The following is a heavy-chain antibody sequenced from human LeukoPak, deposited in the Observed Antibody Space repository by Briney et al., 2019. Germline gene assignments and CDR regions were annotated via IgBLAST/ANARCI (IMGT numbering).Heavy chain of an antibody. Sequence: ASVKVSCKASGYTFTSYDINWVRQATGQGLEWMGWMNPNSGNTGYAQKFQGRVTMTRNTSISTAYMELSSLRSEDTAVYYCARSLPRILVVIAAGYYYGMDVWGQGTTVTFSS. D-gene: IGHD2-21*01. J-gene: IGHJ6*02. CDR3: ARSLPRILVVIAAGYYYGMDV. CDR1: GYTFTSYD. V-gene: IGHV1-8*01. CDR2: MNPNSGNT.